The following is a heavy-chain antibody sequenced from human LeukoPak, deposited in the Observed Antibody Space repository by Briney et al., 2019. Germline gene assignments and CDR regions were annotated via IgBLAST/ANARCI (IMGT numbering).Heavy chain of an antibody. V-gene: IGHV3-43*02. CDR2: ISGDGGST. D-gene: IGHD3-3*01. CDR3: AKDPLIDFWSGYPDEGLGFDY. J-gene: IGHJ4*02. CDR1: GFTLDDYA. Sequence: GGSLRLSCAASGFTLDDYAMHWVRQAPGKGLEWVSLISGDGGSTYYADSVKGRFTISKDNSKNSLYLQMNSLRTEDTALYYCAKDPLIDFWSGYPDEGLGFDYWGQGTLVTVSS.